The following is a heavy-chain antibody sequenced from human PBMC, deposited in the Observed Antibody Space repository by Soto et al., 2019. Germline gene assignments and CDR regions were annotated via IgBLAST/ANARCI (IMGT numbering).Heavy chain of an antibody. D-gene: IGHD3-9*01. CDR2: ISYDGSNK. Sequence: GGSLRLSCAASGFTFSSYAMHWVRQAPGKGLEWVAVISYDGSNKYYADSVKGRFTISRDNSKNTLYLQMNSLRAEDTAVYYCARGSGYKYYYCYGMDVWGQGTTVTVSS. CDR1: GFTFSSYA. J-gene: IGHJ6*02. V-gene: IGHV3-30-3*01. CDR3: ARGSGYKYYYCYGMDV.